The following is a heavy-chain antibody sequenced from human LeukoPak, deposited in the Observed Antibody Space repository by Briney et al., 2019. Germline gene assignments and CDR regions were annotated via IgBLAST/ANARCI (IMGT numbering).Heavy chain of an antibody. CDR3: ARGGNVWGSYRPPSFDI. J-gene: IGHJ3*02. D-gene: IGHD3-16*02. Sequence: SETLSLTCTVSGVSISTFYWSWIRQPPGKGLEWIGYLYYSGNTNFNPSLKSRVTISVDTSRSQFSLKLSSATAADTAVYYCARGGNVWGSYRPPSFDIWGQGTMVTVSS. CDR1: GVSISTFY. V-gene: IGHV4-59*12. CDR2: LYYSGNT.